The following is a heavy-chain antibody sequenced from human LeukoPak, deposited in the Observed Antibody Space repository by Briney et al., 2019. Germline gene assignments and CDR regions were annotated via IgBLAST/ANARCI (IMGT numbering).Heavy chain of an antibody. D-gene: IGHD2-2*01. V-gene: IGHV3-7*03. CDR3: ARVSPIVVVPAATRPFDYYGMDV. J-gene: IGHJ6*02. CDR2: IHQYGGEK. Sequence: GGSLRLSCEGSGFTFRSHWMIWVRQAPGKGLEWGANIHQYGGEKYYVDSVRGRFSISRDNAKNSLYLEMNSLRAEDTAVYYCARVSPIVVVPAATRPFDYYGMDVWGQGTTVTVSS. CDR1: GFTFRSHW.